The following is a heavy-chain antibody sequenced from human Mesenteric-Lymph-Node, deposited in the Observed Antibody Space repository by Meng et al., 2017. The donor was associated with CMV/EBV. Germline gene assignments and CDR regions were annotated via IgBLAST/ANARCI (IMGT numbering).Heavy chain of an antibody. CDR1: GFTFSSYA. CDR2: ISYDGSNK. V-gene: IGHV3-30*04. Sequence: GESLKISCAASGFTFSSYAMHWVRQAPGKGLEWVAVISYDGSNKYYADSVKGRFTISRDNSKNTLYLQMNSLRAEDTAVYYCARATSSCLIYWGQGTLVTVSS. CDR3: ARATSSCLIY. J-gene: IGHJ4*02. D-gene: IGHD6-13*01.